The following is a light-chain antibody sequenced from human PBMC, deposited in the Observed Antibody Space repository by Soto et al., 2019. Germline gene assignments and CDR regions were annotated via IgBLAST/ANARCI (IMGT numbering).Light chain of an antibody. CDR1: SSDVGGYDH. Sequence: SVLAQTAPVSGSPGERVTLSCTRTSSDVGGYDHVSWYQLHPGKAPKLMVFEVSNRPSGVSYRFSGSKSGNTASLTISGLQAEDEADYYCSSYAGSSNVFGTGTKVTVL. CDR3: SSYAGSSNV. J-gene: IGLJ1*01. CDR2: EVS. V-gene: IGLV2-14*01.